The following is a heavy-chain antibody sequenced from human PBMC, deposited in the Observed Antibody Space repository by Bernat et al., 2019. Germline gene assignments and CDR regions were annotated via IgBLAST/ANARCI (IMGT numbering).Heavy chain of an antibody. CDR1: GGSFSGYY. CDR2: INHSGST. D-gene: IGHD3-10*01. V-gene: IGHV4-34*01. CDR3: ARDMVRGVYYYYGMDV. Sequence: QVQLQQWGAGLLKPSETLSLTCAVYGGSFSGYYWSWIRQPPGKGLEWIGEINHSGSTNYNPSLKSRVTISVDTSKNQFSLKLSSVTAADTAVYYCARDMVRGVYYYYGMDVWGHGTTVTVSS. J-gene: IGHJ6*02.